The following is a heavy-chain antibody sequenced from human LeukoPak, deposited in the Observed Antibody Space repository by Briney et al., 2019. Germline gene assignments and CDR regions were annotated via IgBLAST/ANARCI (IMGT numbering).Heavy chain of an antibody. J-gene: IGHJ4*02. D-gene: IGHD3-22*01. CDR2: ISGSGYTT. Sequence: GGSLRLSCAASGFTFDNYAMTWVRQAPGRGLEWISTISGSGYTTYYADSVKGRFTISRDNSKNTLYLQMNSLRAEDTAVYYCARAVSSGYDPFDYWGQGTLVTVSS. CDR3: ARAVSSGYDPFDY. CDR1: GFTFDNYA. V-gene: IGHV3-23*01.